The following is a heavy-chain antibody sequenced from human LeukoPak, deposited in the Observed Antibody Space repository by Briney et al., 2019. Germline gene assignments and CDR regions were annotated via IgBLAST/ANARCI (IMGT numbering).Heavy chain of an antibody. J-gene: IGHJ4*02. CDR3: ARDEDYDSSGYYSLGFDY. CDR1: GYTFTSYG. V-gene: IGHV1-18*01. Sequence: GASVTVSCKASGYTFTSYGISWVRQAPGQGLEWRGWISAYNGHTNYAQKLQGRVTMTTDTSTSTAYMELRSLRSDDTAVYYCARDEDYDSSGYYSLGFDYWGQGTLVTVSS. D-gene: IGHD3-22*01. CDR2: ISAYNGHT.